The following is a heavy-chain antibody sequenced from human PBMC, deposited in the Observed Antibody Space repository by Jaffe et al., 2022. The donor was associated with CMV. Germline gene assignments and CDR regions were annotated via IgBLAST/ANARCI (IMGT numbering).Heavy chain of an antibody. CDR1: GFTFSSYW. J-gene: IGHJ3*02. D-gene: IGHD3-3*01. CDR3: AREGGNYDFWSGGLGDVAFDI. Sequence: EVQLVESGGGLVQPGGSLRLSCAASGFTFSSYWMSWVRQAPGKGLEWVANIKQDGSEKYYVDSVKGRFTISRDNAKNSLYLQMNSLRAEDTAVYYCAREGGNYDFWSGGLGDVAFDIWGQGTMVTVSS. CDR2: IKQDGSEK. V-gene: IGHV3-7*03.